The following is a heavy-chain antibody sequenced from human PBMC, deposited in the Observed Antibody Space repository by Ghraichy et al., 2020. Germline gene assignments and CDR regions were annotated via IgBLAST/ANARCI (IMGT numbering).Heavy chain of an antibody. Sequence: SETLSLTCTVSGGSISSYYWSWIRQPPGKGLEWIGYIYYSGSTNYNPSLKSRVTISVDTSKNQFSLKLSSVTAADTAVYYCAGRGLYSSWYSYWGQGTLVTVSS. V-gene: IGHV4-59*01. CDR2: IYYSGST. J-gene: IGHJ4*02. CDR1: GGSISSYY. D-gene: IGHD6-13*01. CDR3: AGRGLYSSWYSY.